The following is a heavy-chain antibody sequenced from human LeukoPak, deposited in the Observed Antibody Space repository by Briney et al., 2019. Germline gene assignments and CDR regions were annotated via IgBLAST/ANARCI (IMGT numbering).Heavy chain of an antibody. CDR3: ARHGYSSGWKYYFDY. D-gene: IGHD6-19*01. J-gene: IGHJ4*02. CDR1: GGSFSGYY. CDR2: INHSGST. Sequence: SETLSLTCAVYGGSFSGYYWSWIRQPPGKGLEWIGEINHSGSTNCNPSLKSRVTISVDTSKNQFSLKLSSVTAADTAVYYCARHGYSSGWKYYFDYWGQGTLVTVSS. V-gene: IGHV4-34*01.